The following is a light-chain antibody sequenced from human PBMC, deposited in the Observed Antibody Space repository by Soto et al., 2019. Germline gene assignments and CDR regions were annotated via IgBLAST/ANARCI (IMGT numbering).Light chain of an antibody. CDR2: DAS. CDR3: QQYSAYPYT. J-gene: IGKJ2*01. CDR1: QTISSW. Sequence: DIQMTQSPSTLSASLGDRVTITCRASQTISSWLAWHQQKSGRAPKLLIYDASSLEGGVPSRFSGSGSGTEFTLTISSLQADDFATYYCQQYSAYPYTFGQGTKVDI. V-gene: IGKV1-5*01.